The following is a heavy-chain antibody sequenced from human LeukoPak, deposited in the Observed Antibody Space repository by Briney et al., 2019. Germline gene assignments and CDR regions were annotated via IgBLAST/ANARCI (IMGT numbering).Heavy chain of an antibody. Sequence: ASVKVSCKTSGYTFTYYDGNWLRQPPGQGLEWMGYIHPSSGYSESAQRFQGRLSMTRDVSTDTAYMELSTLTSDDTAVYYCARVTSGLRYNWFDPWGQGTLIIVSS. CDR1: GYTFTYYD. CDR3: ARVTSGLRYNWFDP. D-gene: IGHD2-2*01. CDR2: IHPSSGYS. V-gene: IGHV1-8*01. J-gene: IGHJ5*02.